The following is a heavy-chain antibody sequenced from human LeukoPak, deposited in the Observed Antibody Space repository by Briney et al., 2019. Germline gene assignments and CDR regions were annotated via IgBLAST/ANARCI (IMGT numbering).Heavy chain of an antibody. D-gene: IGHD1-26*01. CDR1: GFTFSSYA. J-gene: IGHJ4*02. V-gene: IGHV3-30-3*01. Sequence: GGSLRLSCAASGFTFSSYAMHWVRQAPGKGLEWVAVISYDGSNKYYADSVKGRFTISRDNSKNTLYLQMNSLRAEDTAAYYCARGGSYLSPLGYFDYWGQGTLVTVSS. CDR2: ISYDGSNK. CDR3: ARGGSYLSPLGYFDY.